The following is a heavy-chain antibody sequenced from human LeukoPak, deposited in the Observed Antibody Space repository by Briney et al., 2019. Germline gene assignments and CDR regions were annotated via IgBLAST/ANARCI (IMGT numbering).Heavy chain of an antibody. V-gene: IGHV3-74*01. D-gene: IGHD1-7*01. CDR3: ARDGLELPGGFDY. Sequence: PGGSLRLSCAASGFTFSSYWMHWVRQAPGKGLVWVSRINSDGSNTGYADSVKGRFTISRDNAKNSLYLQMNSLRAEDTAVYYCARDGLELPGGFDYWGQGTLVTVSS. J-gene: IGHJ4*02. CDR2: INSDGSNT. CDR1: GFTFSSYW.